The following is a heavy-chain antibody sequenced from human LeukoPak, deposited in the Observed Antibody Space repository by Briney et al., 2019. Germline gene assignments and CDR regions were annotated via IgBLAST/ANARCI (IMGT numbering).Heavy chain of an antibody. J-gene: IGHJ4*03. Sequence: ASVKVSCKASGYTFTGYYMHWVRQAPGQGLEWMGWINPNSGGTNYAQKFQGRVTMTRDTSISTAYMELSRLRSDDTAVYYCARVCSSTSCYTTDDYWGQGTTVTVSS. D-gene: IGHD2-2*01. CDR2: INPNSGGT. CDR3: ARVCSSTSCYTTDDY. CDR1: GYTFTGYY. V-gene: IGHV1-2*02.